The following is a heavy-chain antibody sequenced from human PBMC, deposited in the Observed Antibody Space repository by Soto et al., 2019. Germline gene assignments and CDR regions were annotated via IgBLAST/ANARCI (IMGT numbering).Heavy chain of an antibody. CDR2: ISYDGSNK. J-gene: IGHJ4*02. CDR1: GFTFSSYA. V-gene: IGHV3-30-3*01. Sequence: QVQLVESGGGVVQPGRSLRLSCAASGFTFSSYAMHWVRQAPGKGLEWVAVISYDGSNKYYADSVKGRFTISRDNSKNTLYLQMHSLRAENKAVYYCARDFDYWGQGTLVTVSS. CDR3: ARDFDY.